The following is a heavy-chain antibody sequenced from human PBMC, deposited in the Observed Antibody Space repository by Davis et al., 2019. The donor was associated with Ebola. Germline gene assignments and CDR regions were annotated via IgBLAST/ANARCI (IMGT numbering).Heavy chain of an antibody. CDR1: GGSISSGGYY. CDR2: IYYSGST. Sequence: PSETLSLTCTVSGGSISSGGYYWSWIRQHPGKGLEWIGYIYYSGSTYYNPSLKSRVTISVDTSKNQFSLKLSSVTAADTAVYYCARADYYYDSSGYYNYFDYWGQGTLVTVSS. V-gene: IGHV4-31*03. J-gene: IGHJ4*02. D-gene: IGHD3-22*01. CDR3: ARADYYYDSSGYYNYFDY.